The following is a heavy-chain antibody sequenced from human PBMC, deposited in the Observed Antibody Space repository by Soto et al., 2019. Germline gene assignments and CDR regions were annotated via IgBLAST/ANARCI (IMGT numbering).Heavy chain of an antibody. V-gene: IGHV4-59*03. Sequence: QVQLQESGPGLVRPSETLSLTCTVSSDSISSYYWIWIRQSPGKGLEWIGYTDYSGNTNYNPSLKGRGPLTGDTAKDQFPLRLSPVAPGSPGGDYRAGGVGDPLYYLDYWGQGTLVTVSS. J-gene: IGHJ4*02. CDR2: TDYSGNT. CDR3: AGGVGDPLYYLDY. D-gene: IGHD3-16*01. CDR1: SDSISSYY.